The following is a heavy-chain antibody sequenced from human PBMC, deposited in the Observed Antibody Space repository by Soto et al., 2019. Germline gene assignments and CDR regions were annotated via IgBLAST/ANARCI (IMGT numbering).Heavy chain of an antibody. J-gene: IGHJ6*02. V-gene: IGHV3-33*01. CDR1: GFTFSNYG. D-gene: IGHD1-26*01. Sequence: GGSLRLSCAASGFTFSNYGMHWVRQAPGKGLEWVAIIWHDGNNKYYADSVRGRFIISRDNSKNRLYLQMNGLRAEDTAVYYCASDLVRASDSYGLDVWGQGTPVTVSS. CDR3: ASDLVRASDSYGLDV. CDR2: IWHDGNNK.